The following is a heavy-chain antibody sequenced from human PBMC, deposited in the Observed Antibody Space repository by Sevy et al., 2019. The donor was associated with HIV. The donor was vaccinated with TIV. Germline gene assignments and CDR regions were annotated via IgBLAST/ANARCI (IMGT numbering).Heavy chain of an antibody. Sequence: GGSLRLSCAASGFTFPNTWMSWVRQAPGKGLEWVGRIKSKTDGGTGDYAAPVKGRFSISRDDSKNTLYLQMNSLKTEDTAVYYCTTGDPYNRYGYMRPYFFDYWGQGTLVTVSS. CDR3: TTGDPYNRYGYMRPYFFDY. D-gene: IGHD5-18*01. J-gene: IGHJ4*02. CDR1: GFTFPNTW. V-gene: IGHV3-15*01. CDR2: IKSKTDGGTG.